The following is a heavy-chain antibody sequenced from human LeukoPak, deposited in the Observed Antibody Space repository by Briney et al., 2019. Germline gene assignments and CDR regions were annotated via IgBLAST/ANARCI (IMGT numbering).Heavy chain of an antibody. J-gene: IGHJ5*02. V-gene: IGHV2-5*02. CDR1: GFSLSTSGVA. CDR2: MYWDDDK. CDR3: AHNGDDSSRNWFDT. Sequence: SGPTLVKPTQTLRLTCTSSGFSLSTSGVAVGWIRQPPGKALEWLALMYWDDDKRYSPSLKSRLTVTKDTSKNQVVLTMTNMDPVDTATYYCAHNGDDSSRNWFDTWGQGILVTVSS. D-gene: IGHD6-13*01.